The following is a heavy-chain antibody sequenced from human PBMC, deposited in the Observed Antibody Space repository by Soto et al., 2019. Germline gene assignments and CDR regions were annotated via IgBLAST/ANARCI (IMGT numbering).Heavy chain of an antibody. CDR3: ATEGKDGYSYGTGFDY. J-gene: IGHJ4*02. V-gene: IGHV4-59*01. CDR1: GGSISSYY. D-gene: IGHD5-18*01. CDR2: IYYSGST. Sequence: SETLSLTCTVSGGSISSYYWSWIRQPPGKGLEWIGYIYYSGSTNYNPSLKSRVTISVDTSKNQFSLKLSSVTAADTAVYYCATEGKDGYSYGTGFDYWGQGTLVTVSS.